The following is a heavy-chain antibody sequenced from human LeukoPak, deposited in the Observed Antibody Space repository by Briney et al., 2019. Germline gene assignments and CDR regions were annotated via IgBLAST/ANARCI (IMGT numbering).Heavy chain of an antibody. V-gene: IGHV1-2*04. CDR2: INPNSGGT. J-gene: IGHJ6*02. CDR1: GYTFTGYY. Sequence: ASVKVSCKASGYTFTGYYMHWVRQAPGQGLEWMGWINPNSGGTNYAQKFQGWVTMTRDTSISTAYMELSRLRSGDTAVYYCARFMTTVVTSYYYYGMDVWGQGTTVTVSS. CDR3: ARFMTTVVTSYYYYGMDV. D-gene: IGHD4-23*01.